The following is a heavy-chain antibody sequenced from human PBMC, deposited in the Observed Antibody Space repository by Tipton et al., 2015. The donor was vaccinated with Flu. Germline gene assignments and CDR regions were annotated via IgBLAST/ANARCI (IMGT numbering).Heavy chain of an antibody. CDR3: ARSDFWSGSPSL. J-gene: IGHJ4*02. CDR1: SGPIRSTNYF. D-gene: IGHD3-3*01. CDR2: IYPSGTT. V-gene: IGHV4-39*07. Sequence: TLSLTCTVSSGPIRSTNYFCAWIRQPPGKRLELIGSIYPSGTTYYNPSLKSRVTISVDTSKSQFSLMLNSATAADTAIYYCARSDFWSGSPSLWGQGTLVTVSS.